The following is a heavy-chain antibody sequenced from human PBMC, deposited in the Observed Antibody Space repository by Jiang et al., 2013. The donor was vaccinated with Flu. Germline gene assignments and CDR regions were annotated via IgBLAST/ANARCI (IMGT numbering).Heavy chain of an antibody. Sequence: VQLLESGGGVVQPGRSLRLSCAASGFTFSSYAMHWVRQAPGKGLEWVAVISYDGSNKYYADSVKGRFTISRDNSKNTLYLQMNSLRAEDTAVYYCARDGGSSWYYFDYWGQGTLVTVSS. CDR2: ISYDGSNK. CDR1: GFTFSSYA. CDR3: ARDGGSSWYYFDY. D-gene: IGHD6-13*01. V-gene: IGHV3-30*04. J-gene: IGHJ4*02.